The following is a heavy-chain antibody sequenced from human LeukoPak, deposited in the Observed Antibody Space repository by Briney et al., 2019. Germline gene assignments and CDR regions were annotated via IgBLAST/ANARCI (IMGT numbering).Heavy chain of an antibody. CDR3: ARDSAYGDYEGIRY. J-gene: IGHJ4*02. V-gene: IGHV3-48*04. D-gene: IGHD4-17*01. CDR2: ISSSSSTI. Sequence: GGSLRLSCAASGFTFSSYSMNWVRQAPGKGLEWVSYISSSSSTIYYADSAKGRFTISRDNAKNTLYLQMNSLRAEDTAVYYCARDSAYGDYEGIRYWGQGTLVTVSS. CDR1: GFTFSSYS.